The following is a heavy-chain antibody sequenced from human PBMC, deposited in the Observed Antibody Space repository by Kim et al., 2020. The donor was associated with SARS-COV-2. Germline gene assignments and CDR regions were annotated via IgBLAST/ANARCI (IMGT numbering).Heavy chain of an antibody. Sequence: GGSLRLSCAASGFTFSSYYMHWVRQAPGKGLEWVAFIWYYGSNKYYADSVKGRFTISRDNSKNTLYLQMNSLRAEDTAVYYCAKTTINYDYIWGSYRLGAFDLWRQGPVVTVSS. V-gene: IGHV3-30*02. CDR2: IWYYGSNK. CDR1: GFTFSSYY. CDR3: AKTTINYDYIWGSYRLGAFDL. J-gene: IGHJ3*01. D-gene: IGHD3-16*02.